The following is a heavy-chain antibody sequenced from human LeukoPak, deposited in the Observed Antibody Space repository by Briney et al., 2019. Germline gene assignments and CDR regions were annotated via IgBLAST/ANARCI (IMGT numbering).Heavy chain of an antibody. CDR1: GFTFSTHG. CDR3: ARDYYGSESYRPISDAFDI. J-gene: IGHJ3*02. V-gene: IGHV3-30*02. CDR2: IRYDGINK. Sequence: GGSLRLSCAASGFTFSTHGMHWVRQAPGKGLEWVAFIRYDGINKYYADSVKGRFTISRDNAKNSLYLQMNSLRAEDTAVYYCARDYYGSESYRPISDAFDIWGQGTMVTVSS. D-gene: IGHD3-10*01.